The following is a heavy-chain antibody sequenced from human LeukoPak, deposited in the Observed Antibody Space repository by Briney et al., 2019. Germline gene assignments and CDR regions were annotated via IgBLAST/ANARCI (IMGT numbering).Heavy chain of an antibody. CDR2: INSYGSNR. CDR3: ERDIPRGSGYYFDD. J-gene: IGHJ4*02. V-gene: IGHV3-74*01. D-gene: IGHD3-22*01. Sequence: GGSLRLSCASSGFTFSSHWMHWVRQAPGKGLRWVSRINSYGSNRNYADSVKGRFIISRENAKNTVYLQMTSLRAEDTAVYYCERDIPRGSGYYFDDWGQGTLVTVFS. CDR1: GFTFSSHW.